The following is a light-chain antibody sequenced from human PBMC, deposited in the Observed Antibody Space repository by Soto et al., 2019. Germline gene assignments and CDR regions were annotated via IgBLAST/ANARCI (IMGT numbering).Light chain of an antibody. V-gene: IGLV2-14*03. Sequence: QSALTQPASVSGSPGQSITISCAGTSSDVGGYNYVSWYQQYPGTAPKLIIYDVTNRPSGVSNRFSGSKSGNTASLSISGLQAEDEADYSCCSYSGSTTSYVFGTATKLTVL. CDR1: SSDVGGYNY. CDR3: CSYSGSTTSYV. CDR2: DVT. J-gene: IGLJ1*01.